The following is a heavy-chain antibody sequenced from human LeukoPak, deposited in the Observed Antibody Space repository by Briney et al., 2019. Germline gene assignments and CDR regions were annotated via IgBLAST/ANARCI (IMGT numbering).Heavy chain of an antibody. CDR1: GGSISSYY. Sequence: PSGTLSLTCTVSGGSISSYYCNWLRQPAGKGLEWIGRIYTSGSTNYNPSLKSRVTMSVDTSKNQFSLKLSSVTAADTAVYYCTIEIPYSGYPYWGQGTLVTVSS. V-gene: IGHV4-4*07. J-gene: IGHJ4*02. D-gene: IGHD5-12*01. CDR2: IYTSGST. CDR3: TIEIPYSGYPY.